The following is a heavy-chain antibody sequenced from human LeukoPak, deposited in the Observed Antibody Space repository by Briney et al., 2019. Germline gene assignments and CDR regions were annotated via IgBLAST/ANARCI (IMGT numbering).Heavy chain of an antibody. CDR1: GFTFSNSA. CDR2: LSGSGITT. D-gene: IGHD6-19*01. V-gene: IGHV3-23*01. CDR3: AKGIYSSGWSYFDY. J-gene: IGHJ4*01. Sequence: PGGSLRLSCAASGFTFSNSAMSWVRQAPGKGLEWVSTLSGSGITTYYADSVKGRFTISRDNSKNTPYLQMNTLRAEDSALYYCAKGIYSSGWSYFDYWGHGTLVTVS.